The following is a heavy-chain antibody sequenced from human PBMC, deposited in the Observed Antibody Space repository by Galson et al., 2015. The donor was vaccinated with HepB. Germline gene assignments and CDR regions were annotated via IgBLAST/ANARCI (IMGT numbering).Heavy chain of an antibody. Sequence: SVKVSCKVSGYTLTELSMHWVRQATGQGLEWMGWMNPNSGNTGYAQKFQGRVTTTRNTSISTAYMELSSLRSEDTAVYYCARGGAARTNFDYWGQGTLVTVSS. D-gene: IGHD6-6*01. CDR3: ARGGAARTNFDY. J-gene: IGHJ4*02. CDR1: GYTLTELS. V-gene: IGHV1-8*01. CDR2: MNPNSGNT.